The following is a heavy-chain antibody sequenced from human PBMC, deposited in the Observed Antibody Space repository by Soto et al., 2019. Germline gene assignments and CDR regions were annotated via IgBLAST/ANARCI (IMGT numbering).Heavy chain of an antibody. CDR2: INHSGST. Sequence: QVQLQQWGAGLLKPSETLSLTCAVYGGSFSGYYWSWMRQPPGKGLEWIGEINHSGSTNYNPSLKSRVTISVDTSKNQFSLKLSSVTAADTAVYYCARGGGPAVAGGSVYFDYWGQGTLVTVSS. CDR3: ARGGGPAVAGGSVYFDY. V-gene: IGHV4-34*01. D-gene: IGHD6-19*01. J-gene: IGHJ4*02. CDR1: GGSFSGYY.